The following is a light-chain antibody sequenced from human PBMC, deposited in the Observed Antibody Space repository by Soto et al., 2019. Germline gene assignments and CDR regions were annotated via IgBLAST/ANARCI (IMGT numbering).Light chain of an antibody. Sequence: EVVLTQSPGTLSLSPGERATLSCRASQSVSSTYLAWYQHRPGQPPRLLIYGVSSRAAGIPDRFSGSGSGTDFTLTIGRLQPEDIAVYYCQQFSSSPITFGQGTRLEIK. J-gene: IGKJ5*01. CDR3: QQFSSSPIT. CDR2: GVS. V-gene: IGKV3-20*01. CDR1: QSVSSTY.